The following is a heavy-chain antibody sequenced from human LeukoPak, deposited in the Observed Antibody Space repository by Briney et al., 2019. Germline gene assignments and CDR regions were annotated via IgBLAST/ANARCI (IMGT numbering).Heavy chain of an antibody. CDR3: TLYDYRSGSVGAFDY. Sequence: PGGSLRLPCAASGIIFSNARKRWLRQAPGRGLEWVGRIKSMTDGGATDDAAPVKGRFSISRADSKNTLYLEMNSLKTEDTAVYYCTLYDYRSGSVGAFDYWGQGILVTVSS. CDR1: GIIFSNAR. J-gene: IGHJ4*02. D-gene: IGHD3-10*01. CDR2: IKSMTDGGAT. V-gene: IGHV3-15*01.